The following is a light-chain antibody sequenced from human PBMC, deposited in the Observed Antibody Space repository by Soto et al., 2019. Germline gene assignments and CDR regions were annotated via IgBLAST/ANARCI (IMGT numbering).Light chain of an antibody. CDR1: QSITDW. CDR3: QYWDDYSWT. CDR2: KAS. V-gene: IGKV1-5*03. J-gene: IGKJ1*01. Sequence: DIQMTQSPSTLSASVGDRVTITCRASQSITDWLAWYQQKPGKAPKFLIYKASNLEGGVPSRFSGSGSGTEFTLTISSVLPDDFAAYYCQYWDDYSWTFGQGTKVEIK.